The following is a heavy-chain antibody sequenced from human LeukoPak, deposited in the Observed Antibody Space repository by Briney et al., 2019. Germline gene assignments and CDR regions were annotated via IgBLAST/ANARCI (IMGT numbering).Heavy chain of an antibody. D-gene: IGHD4-11*01. CDR3: ARSYSNHLFGMDV. J-gene: IGHJ6*02. V-gene: IGHV3-30*03. CDR1: GFSFSSYA. Sequence: PGRSLRLSCAASGFSFSSYAMHWVRQAPAKGLEWVAFMSYDGTKEHYADSVKGRFTISRDNSKNTVFLQMNSVRAEDTAVYYCARSYSNHLFGMDVWGQGTTVTVSS. CDR2: MSYDGTKE.